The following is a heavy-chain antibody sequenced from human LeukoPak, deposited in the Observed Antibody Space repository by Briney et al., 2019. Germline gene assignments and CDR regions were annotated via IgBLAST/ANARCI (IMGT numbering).Heavy chain of an antibody. J-gene: IGHJ3*02. CDR1: GFTFSSYA. Sequence: GGSLRLSCAASGFTFSSYAMSWVRQAPGKGLEWVSGISGGGGRTYYADSVKGRFAISRDNSKNTLYLQMNSLRAEDTAVYYCAAQWLPLGAFGMWGQGTMVTVSS. D-gene: IGHD6-19*01. V-gene: IGHV3-23*01. CDR3: AAQWLPLGAFGM. CDR2: ISGGGGRT.